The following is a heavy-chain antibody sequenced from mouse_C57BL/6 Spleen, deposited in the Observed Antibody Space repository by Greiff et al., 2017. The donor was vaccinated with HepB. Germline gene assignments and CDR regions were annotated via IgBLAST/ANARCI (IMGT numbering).Heavy chain of an antibody. CDR1: GISITTGNYR. CDR2: IYYSGTI. D-gene: IGHD1-1*01. CDR3: ARVPIYYYGSKAY. Sequence: EVQLQESGPGLVKPSQTVFLTCTVTGISITTGNYRWSWIRQFPGNKLEWIGYIYYSGTITYNPSLTSRTTITRDTPKNQFFLEMNSLTAEDTATYYCARVPIYYYGSKAYWGQGTLVTVSA. V-gene: IGHV3-5*01. J-gene: IGHJ3*01.